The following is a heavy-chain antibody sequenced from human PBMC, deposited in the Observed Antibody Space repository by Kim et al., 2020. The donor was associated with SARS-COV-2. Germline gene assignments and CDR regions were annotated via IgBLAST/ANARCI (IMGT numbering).Heavy chain of an antibody. D-gene: IGHD2-21*01. J-gene: IGHJ5*02. Sequence: SETLSLTCTVSGGSVSSRDSSWNWIRQPPGKGLEWIGYVYYTGNTNHNPSLKNLVTISMDTSKNQFSLKLTSVTAADTAVYCCARGSCGWFDPCGQGTLV. CDR2: VYYTGNT. CDR3: ARGSCGWFDP. V-gene: IGHV4-61*08. CDR1: GGSVSSRDSS.